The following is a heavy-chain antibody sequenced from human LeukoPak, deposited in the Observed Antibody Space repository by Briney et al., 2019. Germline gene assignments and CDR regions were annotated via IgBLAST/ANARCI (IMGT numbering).Heavy chain of an antibody. V-gene: IGHV4-39*01. J-gene: IGHJ4*02. CDR3: ARSGSGYYYFDS. CDR1: GGSISSSNYY. Sequence: SETLSLTCTVSGGSISSSNYYWGWIRQPPGKGLEWIGSIYDSGGTYYNPSLKSRVTISVDTSKNQFSLKLSSVTAADTAVYYCARSGSGYYYFDSWGQGTLVTVSS. CDR2: IYDSGGT. D-gene: IGHD3-10*01.